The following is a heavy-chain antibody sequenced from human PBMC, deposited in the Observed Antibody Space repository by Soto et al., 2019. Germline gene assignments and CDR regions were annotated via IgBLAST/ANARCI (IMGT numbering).Heavy chain of an antibody. V-gene: IGHV1-18*01. J-gene: IGHJ6*02. CDR2: ISAYNGNT. Sequence: ASVKVSCKASGYTFTSYGISWVRQAPGQGLEWMGWISAYNGNTNYAQKLQGRVTMTTDTSTSTAYMELRSLRSDDTAVYYCARDSSGQQLAQSYYYYYGMDVWGQGTTVTVSS. CDR3: ARDSSGQQLAQSYYYYYGMDV. D-gene: IGHD6-6*01. CDR1: GYTFTSYG.